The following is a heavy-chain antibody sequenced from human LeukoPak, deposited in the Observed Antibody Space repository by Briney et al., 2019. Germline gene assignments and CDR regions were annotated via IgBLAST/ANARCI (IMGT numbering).Heavy chain of an antibody. J-gene: IGHJ4*02. CDR2: TYWNDDK. CDR3: AHKGRGSGSYTM. V-gene: IGHV2-5*01. D-gene: IGHD3-10*01. Sequence: SGPTLVNPTQTLTLTCTFSGFSLSSTGVGVGWIRHSPGKALEWLAVTYWNDDKSDSPSLKSRLTITKDTSKNQVVLIMTNMDPVDTATYYCAHKGRGSGSYTMWGQGTLVTVSS. CDR1: GFSLSSTGVG.